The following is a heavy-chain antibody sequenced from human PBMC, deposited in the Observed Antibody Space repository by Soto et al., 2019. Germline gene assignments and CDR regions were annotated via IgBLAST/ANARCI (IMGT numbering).Heavy chain of an antibody. D-gene: IGHD6-13*01. CDR1: GYTFTSYG. V-gene: IGHV1-18*01. Sequence: ASVKVSCKASGYTFTSYGISWVRQAPGQGLEWMGWISAYNGNTNYAQKLQGRVTMTTDTSTSTAYMELRSLRSDDTAVYYCARVREQLVRTVEFWFDPWGQGTLVTVSS. CDR3: ARVREQLVRTVEFWFDP. J-gene: IGHJ5*02. CDR2: ISAYNGNT.